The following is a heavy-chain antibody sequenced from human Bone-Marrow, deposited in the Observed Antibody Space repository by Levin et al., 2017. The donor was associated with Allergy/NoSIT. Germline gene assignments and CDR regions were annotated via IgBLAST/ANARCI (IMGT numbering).Heavy chain of an antibody. CDR2: IYSGGST. CDR3: ARDNLRGYSGYAYSYGMDV. J-gene: IGHJ6*02. V-gene: IGHV3-53*01. Sequence: PGGSLRLSCAASGFTISSNYMSWVRQAPGKGLEWVSVIYSGGSTYYADSVKGRFTISRDNSKNTLYLQMNSLRAEDTAVYYCARDNLRGYSGYAYSYGMDVWGQGTTVTVSS. CDR1: GFTISSNY. D-gene: IGHD5-12*01.